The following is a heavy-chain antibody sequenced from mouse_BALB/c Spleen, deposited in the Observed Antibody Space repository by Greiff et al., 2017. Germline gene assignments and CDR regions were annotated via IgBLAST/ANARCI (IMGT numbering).Heavy chain of an antibody. CDR1: GYSITSGYY. CDR3: ARGGITTADY. CDR2: ISYDGSN. D-gene: IGHD1-2*01. Sequence: EVKLQESGPGLVKPSQSLSLTCSVTGYSITSGYYWNWIRQFPGNKLEWMGYISYDGSNNYNPSLKNRISITRDTSKNQFFLKLNSVTTEDTATYYCARGGITTADYWGQGTTLTVSS. V-gene: IGHV3-6*02. J-gene: IGHJ2*01.